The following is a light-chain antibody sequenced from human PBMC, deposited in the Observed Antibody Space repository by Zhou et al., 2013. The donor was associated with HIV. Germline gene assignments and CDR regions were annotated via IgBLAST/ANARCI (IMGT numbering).Light chain of an antibody. Sequence: DIQMTQSPSSLSASVGHRVTITCRASQSISSSLNWYQQKPGKAPKRLIFDASNLQSGVPSRFSGSGSGTEFTLTISSLQPEDFATYYCLQHNSYPWTFGQGTKVEIK. J-gene: IGKJ1*01. CDR3: LQHNSYPWT. V-gene: IGKV1-17*01. CDR1: QSISSS. CDR2: DAS.